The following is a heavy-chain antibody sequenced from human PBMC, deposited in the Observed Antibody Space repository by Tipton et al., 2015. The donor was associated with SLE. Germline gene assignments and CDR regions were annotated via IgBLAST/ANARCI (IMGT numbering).Heavy chain of an antibody. D-gene: IGHD3-10*01. Sequence: TLSLTCTVSGGSISSSSYYWGWIRQPPGKGLEWIGSIYYSACTYYNPSLKSRVTISVDTSKNQFSLKLSSVTAADTAVYYCASPGDEIYAFDIWGQGTMVTVSS. V-gene: IGHV4-39*01. CDR1: GGSISSSSYY. J-gene: IGHJ3*02. CDR2: IYYSACT. CDR3: ASPGDEIYAFDI.